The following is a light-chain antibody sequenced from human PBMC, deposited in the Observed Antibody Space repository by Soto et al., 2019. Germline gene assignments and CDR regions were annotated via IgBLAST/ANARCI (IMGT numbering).Light chain of an antibody. Sequence: QPVLTQPASVSRSPGQAIPISCTGTSSDIDTYKYVSWSQQQPYKAPKPMIYQVTNWPAAVSNRLSGSKSGNAASLTTSGLQAEDEAYYFCVSFTTSLTHIFGAGTKVTVL. CDR1: SSDIDTYKY. J-gene: IGLJ1*01. CDR2: QVT. CDR3: VSFTTSLTHI. V-gene: IGLV2-14*01.